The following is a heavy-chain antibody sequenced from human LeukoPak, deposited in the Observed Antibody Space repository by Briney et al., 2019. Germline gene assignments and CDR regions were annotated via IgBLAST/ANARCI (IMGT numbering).Heavy chain of an antibody. CDR3: AKDGRRFLEWLLPDYYYGMDV. Sequence: GGSLRLSCAASGFTFSSYAMSWVRQAPGKGLEWVSAISGSGGSTYYADSVKGRFTISRDNSKNTLYLQMNSLGAEDTAVYYCAKDGRRFLEWLLPDYYYGMDVWGQGTTVTVSS. V-gene: IGHV3-23*01. J-gene: IGHJ6*02. CDR1: GFTFSSYA. CDR2: ISGSGGST. D-gene: IGHD3-3*01.